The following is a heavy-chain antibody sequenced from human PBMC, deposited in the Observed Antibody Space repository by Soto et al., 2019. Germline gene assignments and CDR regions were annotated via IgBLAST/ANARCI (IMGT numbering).Heavy chain of an antibody. V-gene: IGHV3-30-3*01. CDR2: ISYDGSNK. Sequence: PGGSLRLSCAASGFTSSSYAMHWVRQAPGKGLEWVAVISYDGSNKYYADSVKGRFTISRDNSKNTLYLQMNSLRAEDTAVYYCARDGGIAAAGTAYNWFDPWGQGTLVTVSS. CDR3: ARDGGIAAAGTAYNWFDP. D-gene: IGHD6-13*01. J-gene: IGHJ5*02. CDR1: GFTSSSYA.